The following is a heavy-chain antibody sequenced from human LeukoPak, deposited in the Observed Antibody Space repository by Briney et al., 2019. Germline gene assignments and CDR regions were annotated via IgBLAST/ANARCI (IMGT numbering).Heavy chain of an antibody. CDR1: GFTFSSYN. CDR3: ARGEPFDY. D-gene: IGHD1-14*01. CDR2: ISPSSSTI. J-gene: IGHJ4*02. Sequence: GGSLRLSCAASGFTFSSYNINWVRQDPGKGLEWVSYISPSSSTIYYADSVKGRFTVSRDNAKNSLYLQMNSLRDEDTAVYYCARGEPFDYWGQGTLVTVSS. V-gene: IGHV3-48*02.